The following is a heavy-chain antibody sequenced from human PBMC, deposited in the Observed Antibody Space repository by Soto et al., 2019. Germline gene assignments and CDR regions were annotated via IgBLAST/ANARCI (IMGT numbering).Heavy chain of an antibody. D-gene: IGHD2-2*01. V-gene: IGHV1-8*01. J-gene: IGHJ6*03. CDR3: ARVGADIVVVPAALHYYYYMDV. Sequence: GASVKVSCKASGYTVTIYDINWVRQATGQGLEWMGWMNPNSGNTGYAQKFQGRVTMTRNTSISTAYMELSSLRSEDAAVYYCARVGADIVVVPAALHYYYYMDVWGKGTTVTVSS. CDR2: MNPNSGNT. CDR1: GYTVTIYD.